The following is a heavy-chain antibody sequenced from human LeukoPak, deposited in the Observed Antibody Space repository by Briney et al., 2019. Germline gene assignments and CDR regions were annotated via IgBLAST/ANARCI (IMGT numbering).Heavy chain of an antibody. D-gene: IGHD6-13*01. V-gene: IGHV6-1*01. CDR3: ARSIAAAARGFGI. CDR2: TYYRSKWSS. CDR1: GYSVSSNRAA. J-gene: IGHJ3*02. Sequence: SQTLSLTCEVSGYSVSSNRAAWNWLRQSPSRGLKWLGRTYYRSKWSSDYAVSVKSLITINPDTSRNHFSLQLNSVTPDDTAMYYCARSIAAAARGFGIWGQGTMVTVSS.